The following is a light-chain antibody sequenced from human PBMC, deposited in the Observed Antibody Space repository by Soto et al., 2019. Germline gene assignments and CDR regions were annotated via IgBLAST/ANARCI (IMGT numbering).Light chain of an antibody. V-gene: IGKV3-11*01. CDR2: DAS. J-gene: IGKJ5*01. Sequence: EIVLTQSPATLSLSPGERATLSCRASQSVSSYLAWYQQKPGQAPRLLIYDASNRATGIPARFSGSGPGTDFTLTISSLEPEDFAVYYCQQRSNWPPSITFGQGTRLE. CDR3: QQRSNWPPSIT. CDR1: QSVSSY.